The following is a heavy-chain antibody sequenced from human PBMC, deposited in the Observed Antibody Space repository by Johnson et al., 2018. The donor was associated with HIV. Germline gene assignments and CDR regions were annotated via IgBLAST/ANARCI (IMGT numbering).Heavy chain of an antibody. CDR2: IKSKTDGGTT. CDR3: TTRFIAARAFDI. J-gene: IGHJ3*02. D-gene: IGHD6-6*01. CDR1: GFTFSNAW. Sequence: VQVLESGGGLVKPGGSLRLSCAASGFTFSNAWMSWVRQAPGKGLEWVGRIKSKTDGGTTDYAAPVKGRFTISRDDSKNTLYLQMNSLKPEDTAVYYCTTRFIAARAFDIWGQGTMVTVSS. V-gene: IGHV3-15*01.